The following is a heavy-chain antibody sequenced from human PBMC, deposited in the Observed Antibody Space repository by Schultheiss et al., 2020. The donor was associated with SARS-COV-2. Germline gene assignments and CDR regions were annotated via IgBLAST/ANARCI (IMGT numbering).Heavy chain of an antibody. D-gene: IGHD3-3*01. V-gene: IGHV4-39*01. CDR1: GGSISSSSYY. Sequence: SETLSLTCTVSGGSISSSSYYWGWIRQPPGKGLEWIGSIYYSGSTYYNPSLKSRVTISVDTSKNQFSLKLSSVTAADTAVYYCATVRHYDFWSGYSTNNWFDPWGQGTLVTVSS. CDR3: ATVRHYDFWSGYSTNNWFDP. CDR2: IYYSGST. J-gene: IGHJ5*02.